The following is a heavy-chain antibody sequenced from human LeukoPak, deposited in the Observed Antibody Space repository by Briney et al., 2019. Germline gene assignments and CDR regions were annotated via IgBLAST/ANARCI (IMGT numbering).Heavy chain of an antibody. J-gene: IGHJ4*02. CDR3: ATTPREYSSTWYYFDY. CDR2: IYHSGST. CDR1: GYSISSGYY. D-gene: IGHD6-13*01. Sequence: SETLSLTCNVSGYSISSGYYWAWIRQSPGKGLEWIGSIYHSGSTYYNPSLKSRVTMSVDTSKKQFYLNLSSVTAADTAVYYCATTPREYSSTWYYFDYWGQGILVTVSS. V-gene: IGHV4-38-2*02.